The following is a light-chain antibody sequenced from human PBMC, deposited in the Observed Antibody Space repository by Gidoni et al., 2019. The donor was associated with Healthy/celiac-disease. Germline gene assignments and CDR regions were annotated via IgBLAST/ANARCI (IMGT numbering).Light chain of an antibody. CDR2: GAS. V-gene: IGKV3-20*01. CDR1: QSDSSSY. CDR3: QQYGSSLTWT. J-gene: IGKJ1*01. Sequence: EIVLTQSPGTLSLSPGERATLSCRASQSDSSSYLAWYQQKPGQAPRLLIYGASSRATGIPDWFSGSGSGTDFTLTISRLEPEDFAVYYCQQYGSSLTWTFGQGTKVEIK.